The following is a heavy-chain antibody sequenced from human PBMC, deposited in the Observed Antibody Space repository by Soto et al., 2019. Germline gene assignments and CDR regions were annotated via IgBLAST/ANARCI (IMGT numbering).Heavy chain of an antibody. D-gene: IGHD3-22*01. CDR1: GGTFSSYT. V-gene: IGHV1-69*02. CDR2: IIPILGIA. CDR3: ARAESGYPDY. Sequence: QVQLVQSGAEVKKPGSSVKVSCKASGGTFSSYTISWVRQAPGQGLEWMGRIIPILGIANYAQKLQGRVTITADKSTSTVYMELSSLRSEDTAVYYCARAESGYPDYWGQGTLVTVSS. J-gene: IGHJ4*02.